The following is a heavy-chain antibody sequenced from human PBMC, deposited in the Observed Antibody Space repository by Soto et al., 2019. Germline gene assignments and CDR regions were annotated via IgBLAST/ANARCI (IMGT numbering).Heavy chain of an antibody. V-gene: IGHV3-74*01. CDR1: GFTFSSYW. Sequence: GGSLILSCAASGFTFSSYWMHLFRQAPGKGLVWVSRINSDGSSTSYADSVKGRFTISRDNAKNTLYLQMNSLRAEDTAVFYFKKTTEYEILTGFLLDYWGQGTLVTVSS. CDR3: KKTTEYEILTGFLLDY. J-gene: IGHJ4*02. CDR2: INSDGSST. D-gene: IGHD3-9*01.